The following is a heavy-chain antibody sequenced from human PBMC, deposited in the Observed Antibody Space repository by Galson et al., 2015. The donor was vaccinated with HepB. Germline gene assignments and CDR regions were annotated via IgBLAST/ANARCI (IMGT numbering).Heavy chain of an antibody. Sequence: CAISGDSVSSSSATWNWIRQSPSRGLEWLGRTYYRSRWYNDYGLSVKSRITINPDTSKNQFSLQLDSVTPEDTAMYYCSRGLAVALDSWGQGTLVSVSS. CDR1: GDSVSSSSAT. D-gene: IGHD6-19*01. V-gene: IGHV6-1*01. J-gene: IGHJ4*02. CDR2: TYYRSRWYN. CDR3: SRGLAVALDS.